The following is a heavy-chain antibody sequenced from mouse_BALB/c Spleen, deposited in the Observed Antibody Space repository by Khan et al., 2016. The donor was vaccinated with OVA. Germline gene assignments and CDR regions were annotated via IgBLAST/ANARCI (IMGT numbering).Heavy chain of an antibody. Sequence: EVELVESGGGLVQTGGSLRLSCATSGFTFTDYYMSWVRQPPGKALEWLGFIRNKDNGYTIEYSASVKGRFTISRDNSQSIPYLQMNTLRAEDSATYYCARDRWLLRAMDYWGQGTSVTVSS. V-gene: IGHV7-3*02. J-gene: IGHJ4*01. CDR3: ARDRWLLRAMDY. CDR2: IRNKDNGYTI. D-gene: IGHD2-3*01. CDR1: GFTFTDYY.